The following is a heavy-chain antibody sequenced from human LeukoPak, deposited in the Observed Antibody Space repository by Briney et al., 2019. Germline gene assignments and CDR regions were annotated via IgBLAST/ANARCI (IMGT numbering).Heavy chain of an antibody. Sequence: HPGGSLRLSCAASGFTFSSYAMSWVRQAPGKGLEWVSAIRGSGGSTYYADSVKGRFTISRDNSKNTLYLQMNSLRAEDTAVYYCAKAHGSRFANWDLEYWGQGTPVTVSS. V-gene: IGHV3-23*01. D-gene: IGHD3-3*01. CDR2: IRGSGGST. CDR1: GFTFSSYA. J-gene: IGHJ4*02. CDR3: AKAHGSRFANWDLEY.